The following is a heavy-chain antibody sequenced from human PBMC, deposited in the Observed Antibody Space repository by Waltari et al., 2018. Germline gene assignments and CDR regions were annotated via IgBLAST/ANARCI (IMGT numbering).Heavy chain of an antibody. V-gene: IGHV4-4*07. D-gene: IGHD1-26*01. CDR3: ARAGVGWELSNAFDI. J-gene: IGHJ3*02. CDR2: IYTSGST. Sequence: QVQLQESGPGLVKPSETLSLTCTVSGGSISSYYWSWIRQPAGKGLDWIGRIYTSGSTNYNPSLKSRVTMSVDTSKNQFSLKLSSVTAADTAVYYCARAGVGWELSNAFDIWGQGTMVTVSS. CDR1: GGSISSYY.